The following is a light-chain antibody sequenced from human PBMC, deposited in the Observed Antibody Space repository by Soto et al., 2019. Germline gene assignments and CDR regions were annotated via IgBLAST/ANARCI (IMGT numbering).Light chain of an antibody. J-gene: IGKJ4*01. CDR1: QHITKY. V-gene: IGKV1-33*01. Sequence: DIQMTQSPSSLSASVGDRDTITCQASQHITKYLNWYQQKAGKAPKLLIYDASNLETGVTSRFSGSGSGTDFTFTISSLQPEDIATYYCQQYDNLPLTFGGGTKGEIK. CDR2: DAS. CDR3: QQYDNLPLT.